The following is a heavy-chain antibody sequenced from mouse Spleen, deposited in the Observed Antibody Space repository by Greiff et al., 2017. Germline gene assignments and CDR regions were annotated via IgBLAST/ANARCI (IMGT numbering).Heavy chain of an antibody. Sequence: QVQLQQSGAELVRPGASVTLSCKASGYTFTDYEMHWVKQTPVHGLEWIGAIDPETGGTAYNQKFKGKAILTADKSSSTAYMELRSLTSEDSAVYYCTRWGYGSSYNFDYWGQGTTLTVSS. CDR2: IDPETGGT. CDR3: TRWGYGSSYNFDY. CDR1: GYTFTDYE. J-gene: IGHJ2*01. D-gene: IGHD1-1*01. V-gene: IGHV1-15*01.